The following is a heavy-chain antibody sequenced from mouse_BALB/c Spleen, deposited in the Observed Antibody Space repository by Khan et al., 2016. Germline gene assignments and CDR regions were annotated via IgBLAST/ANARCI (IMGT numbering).Heavy chain of an antibody. Sequence: VELVESGPGLVAPSQSLSITCTVSGFSLTSYGVHWVRQPPGKGLEWLGVIRAGGSTNYNSALMSRLSISKDNSKSNVFLKMSSRKTDDTAMYYCAIYGNYAYWGQGTLVTVSA. D-gene: IGHD2-1*01. CDR3: AIYGNYAY. V-gene: IGHV2-9*02. J-gene: IGHJ3*01. CDR1: GFSLTSYG. CDR2: IRAGGST.